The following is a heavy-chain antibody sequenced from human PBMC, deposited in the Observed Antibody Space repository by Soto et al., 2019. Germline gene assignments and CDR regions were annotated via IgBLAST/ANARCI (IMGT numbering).Heavy chain of an antibody. J-gene: IGHJ5*02. CDR2: ISAYNGNT. CDR3: TRDASRDSSARGWFDP. V-gene: IGHV1-18*01. CDR1: GYTFTSYG. D-gene: IGHD6-13*01. Sequence: ASVKVSCKASGYTFTSYGISWVRQAPGQGLEWMGWISAYNGNTNYAQKLQGRVTMTTDTSTSTAYMELRSLRSEDTAVYYCTRDASRDSSARGWFDPWGPGTLVTVSS.